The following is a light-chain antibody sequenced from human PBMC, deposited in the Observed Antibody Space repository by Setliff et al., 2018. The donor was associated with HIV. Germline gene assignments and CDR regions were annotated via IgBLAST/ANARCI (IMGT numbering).Light chain of an antibody. Sequence: QSVLTQPASVSGSPGQSITISCTGTNSDVGAYNYVSWYQQHPGKAPKLVIYEVSNRPSGVSNRFSGSKPGNTASLTISGLQAEDEADYYCSAYSTLFIYIFGTGTKVTVL. CDR2: EVS. J-gene: IGLJ1*01. CDR3: SAYSTLFIYI. CDR1: NSDVGAYNY. V-gene: IGLV2-14*01.